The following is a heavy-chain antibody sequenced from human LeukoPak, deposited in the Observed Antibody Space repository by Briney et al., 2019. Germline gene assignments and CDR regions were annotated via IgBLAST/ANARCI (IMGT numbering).Heavy chain of an antibody. CDR2: IGTAGEI. CDR3: ARAAYSSTWYSRYFDL. Sequence: HSGGSLRLSCAASGFTFSSYDIHWVRQATGKGLEWVSGIGTAGEIYYPGSVKGRFTISRENAKHSLYLQMNSLRAGDTAVYYCARAAYSSTWYSRYFDLWGRGTLVTVSS. CDR1: GFTFSSYD. V-gene: IGHV3-13*01. J-gene: IGHJ2*01. D-gene: IGHD6-13*01.